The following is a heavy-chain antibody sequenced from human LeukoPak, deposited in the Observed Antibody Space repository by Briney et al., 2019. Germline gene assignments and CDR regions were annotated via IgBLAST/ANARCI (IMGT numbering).Heavy chain of an antibody. V-gene: IGHV3-23*01. Sequence: GSLRLACAXAGFTFXSYAMSWGRQAPGKGLGWVSAISGRGCITYYAHSLKGRFTISRDNANTSLYLQITSLRAEDTAVYYCARDPTGIAAAALMECWFPPWGQGTLLTASS. J-gene: IGHJ5*02. CDR1: GFTFXSYA. CDR2: ISGRGCIT. CDR3: ARDPTGIAAAALMECWFPP. D-gene: IGHD6-13*01.